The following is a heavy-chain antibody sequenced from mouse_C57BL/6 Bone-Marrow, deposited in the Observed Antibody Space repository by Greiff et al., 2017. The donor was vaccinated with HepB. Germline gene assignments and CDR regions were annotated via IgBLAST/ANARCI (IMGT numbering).Heavy chain of an antibody. D-gene: IGHD2-3*01. CDR2: IHHSDSDT. CDR3: AIEGDGYYYYFDY. J-gene: IGHJ2*01. V-gene: IGHV1-74*01. CDR1: GYTFTSYW. Sequence: VQLQQPGAELVKPGASVKVSCKASGYTFTSYWMHWVKQRPGQGLEWIGRIHHSDSDTNYNQKFKGKATLTVDKYSSTAYMQLSSLTSEDSAVYYCAIEGDGYYYYFDYWGQGTTLTVSS.